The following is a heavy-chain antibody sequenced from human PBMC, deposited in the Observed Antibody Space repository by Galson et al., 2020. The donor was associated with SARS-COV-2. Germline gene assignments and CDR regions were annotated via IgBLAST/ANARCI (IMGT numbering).Heavy chain of an antibody. Sequence: ASVKVSCKASGYTFTSYGISWVRQAPGQGLEWMGWISAYNGNTNYAQKLQGRVTMTTDTSTSTAYMELRSLRSDDTAVYYCARDRIVVVTAKGPDAYYYYGMDVWGQGTTVTVSS. CDR3: ARDRIVVVTAKGPDAYYYYGMDV. CDR1: GYTFTSYG. V-gene: IGHV1-18*01. D-gene: IGHD2-21*02. CDR2: ISAYNGNT. J-gene: IGHJ6*02.